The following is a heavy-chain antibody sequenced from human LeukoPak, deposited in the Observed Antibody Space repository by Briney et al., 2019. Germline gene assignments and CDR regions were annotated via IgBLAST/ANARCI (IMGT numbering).Heavy chain of an antibody. Sequence: SETLSLSCTLSGGSTCSYYWRSIRRRPRRGLEWIGYIYYSGSTSYNPSLKSRVTLSVDTSKKHFSPKLSSVTAADTAFYYCTRYIVGDTHYAFDIWGQGTMVTVS. V-gene: IGHV4-59*01. D-gene: IGHD2-21*01. CDR3: TRYIVGDTHYAFDI. J-gene: IGHJ3*02. CDR2: IYYSGST. CDR1: GGSTCSYY.